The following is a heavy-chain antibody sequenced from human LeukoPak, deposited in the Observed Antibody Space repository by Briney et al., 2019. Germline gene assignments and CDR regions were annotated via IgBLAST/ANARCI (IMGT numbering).Heavy chain of an antibody. V-gene: IGHV3-30*04. CDR3: ARDFKQQLANFDY. J-gene: IGHJ4*02. D-gene: IGHD6-13*01. CDR2: ISYDGSNK. CDR1: GFTFSSYA. Sequence: GGSLRLSCAASGFTFSSYAMRWVRQAPGKGPEWVAVISYDGSNKYYADSVKGRFTISRDNSKNTLYLQMNSLRAEDTAVYYCARDFKQQLANFDYWGQGTLVTVSS.